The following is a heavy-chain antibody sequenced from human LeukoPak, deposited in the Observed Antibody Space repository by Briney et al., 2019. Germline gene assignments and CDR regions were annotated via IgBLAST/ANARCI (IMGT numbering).Heavy chain of an antibody. D-gene: IGHD3-3*01. J-gene: IGHJ3*02. V-gene: IGHV3-11*01. Sequence: PGGSLRLSCAASGFTFSDYYMSWIRQAPGKGLEWVSYISSSGNTKYYADSVKGRFTISRDNAKNSLYLQMNSLRAGDTAVYYCATQKNDFWSGSSYDAFDIWGQGTMVIVSS. CDR1: GFTFSDYY. CDR2: ISSSGNTK. CDR3: ATQKNDFWSGSSYDAFDI.